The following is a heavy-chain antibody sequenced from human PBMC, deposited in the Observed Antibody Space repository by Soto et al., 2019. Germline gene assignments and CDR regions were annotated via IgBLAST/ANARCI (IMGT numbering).Heavy chain of an antibody. V-gene: IGHV3-23*01. CDR1: GFTFSSYA. D-gene: IGHD5-18*01. Sequence: GESLKISCAASGFTFSSYAMSWVRQAPGKGLEWVSAISGSGGSTYYADSVKGRFTISRDNSKNTLYLQMNSLRAEDTAVYYCAKDAGGYSYGDYWGQGTLVTVSS. CDR3: AKDAGGYSYGDY. CDR2: ISGSGGST. J-gene: IGHJ4*02.